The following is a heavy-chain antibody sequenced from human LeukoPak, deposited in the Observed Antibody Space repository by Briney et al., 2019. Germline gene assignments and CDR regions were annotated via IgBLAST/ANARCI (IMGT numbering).Heavy chain of an antibody. Sequence: PGGSLRLSCAASGLTFSSYWMSWVRQAPGKGLEWVANIKQDGSEKYYVDSVKGRFTVSRDNAKNSLYLQMNSLRAEDTAVYYCARVYRSSSGYCFDFWGQGTLVTVSS. CDR2: IKQDGSEK. J-gene: IGHJ4*02. V-gene: IGHV3-7*01. CDR1: GLTFSSYW. CDR3: ARVYRSSSGYCFDF. D-gene: IGHD6-13*01.